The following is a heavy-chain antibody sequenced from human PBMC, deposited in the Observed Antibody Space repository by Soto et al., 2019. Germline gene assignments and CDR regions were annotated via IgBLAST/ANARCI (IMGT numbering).Heavy chain of an antibody. V-gene: IGHV5-51*01. J-gene: IGHJ4*02. CDR3: ASHKRGYYGSGSYYNPLDY. Sequence: EVQLVQSGAEVKKPGESLKISCKGSGYSFTSYWIGWVRQMPGKGLEWMGIIYPGDSDTRYSPSFQGQVTISADKSISTAYLQWSSLKASDTAMYYCASHKRGYYGSGSYYNPLDYWGQGTLVTVSS. CDR1: GYSFTSYW. CDR2: IYPGDSDT. D-gene: IGHD3-10*01.